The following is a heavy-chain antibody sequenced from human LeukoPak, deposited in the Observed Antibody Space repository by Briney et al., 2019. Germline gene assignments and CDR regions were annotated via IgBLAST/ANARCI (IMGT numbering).Heavy chain of an antibody. Sequence: PSETLSLTCTVSGGSISSGGYYWSWIRQPPGKGLEWIGYIYHSGSTYYNPSLKSRVTISVDRSKNQFSLKLSSVTAADTAVYYCARASPLDFWSGYYLDYWGQGTLVTVSS. D-gene: IGHD3-3*01. CDR1: GGSISSGGYY. J-gene: IGHJ4*02. CDR3: ARASPLDFWSGYYLDY. CDR2: IYHSGST. V-gene: IGHV4-30-2*01.